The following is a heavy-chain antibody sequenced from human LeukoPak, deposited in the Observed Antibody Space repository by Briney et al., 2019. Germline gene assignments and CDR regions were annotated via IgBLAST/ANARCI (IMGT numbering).Heavy chain of an antibody. CDR2: ISGSGGST. J-gene: IGHJ4*02. CDR3: AKDYGPLSSY. CDR1: GFTFSSSA. D-gene: IGHD4-17*01. Sequence: GGSLRLSCAASGFTFSSSAMSWVRQAPGKGLKWVSAISGSGGSTYYADSVKGRFTISRDNSKNTLYLQMNSLRAEDTAVYYCAKDYGPLSSYWGQGTLVTVSS. V-gene: IGHV3-23*01.